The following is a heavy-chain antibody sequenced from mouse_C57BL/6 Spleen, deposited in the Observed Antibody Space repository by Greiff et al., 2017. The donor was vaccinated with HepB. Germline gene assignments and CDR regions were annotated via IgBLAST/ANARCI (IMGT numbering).Heavy chain of an antibody. D-gene: IGHD1-1*01. CDR3: APITTVVAPAY. CDR2: IHPNSGST. J-gene: IGHJ3*01. CDR1: GYTFTSYW. Sequence: QVQLQQPGAELVKPGASVKLSCKASGYTFTSYWMHWVKQRPGQGLEWIGMIHPNSGSTNYNEKFKSKATLTVDKSSSTAYMQLSSLTSEDSAVYYCAPITTVVAPAYWGQGTLVTVSA. V-gene: IGHV1-64*01.